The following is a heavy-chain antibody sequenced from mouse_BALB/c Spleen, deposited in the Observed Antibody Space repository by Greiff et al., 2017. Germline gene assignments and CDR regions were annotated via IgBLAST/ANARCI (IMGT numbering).Heavy chain of an antibody. CDR1: GFTFSSFG. J-gene: IGHJ4*01. V-gene: IGHV5-17*02. Sequence: VQLKESGGGLVQPGGSRKLSCAASGFTFSSFGMHWVRQAPEKGLEWVAYISSGSSTIYYADTVKGRFTISRDNPKNTLFLQMTSLRSEDTAMYYCARSGYDYGYAMDYWGQGTSVTVSS. D-gene: IGHD2-4*01. CDR3: ARSGYDYGYAMDY. CDR2: ISSGSSTI.